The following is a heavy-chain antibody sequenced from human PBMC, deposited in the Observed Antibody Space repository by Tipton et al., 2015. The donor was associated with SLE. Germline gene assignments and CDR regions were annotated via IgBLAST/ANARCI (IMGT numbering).Heavy chain of an antibody. V-gene: IGHV3-23*01. CDR2: ISGSGGST. CDR3: AKSPTHGTMVQGVIRPAYYYGMDV. Sequence: GSLRLSCAASGFTFSSYAMSWVRQAPGKGLEWVSAISGSGGSTYYADSVKGRFTISRDNSKNTLYLQMNSLRAEDTAVYYCAKSPTHGTMVQGVIRPAYYYGMDVWGQGTTVTVSS. D-gene: IGHD3-10*01. J-gene: IGHJ6*02. CDR1: GFTFSSYA.